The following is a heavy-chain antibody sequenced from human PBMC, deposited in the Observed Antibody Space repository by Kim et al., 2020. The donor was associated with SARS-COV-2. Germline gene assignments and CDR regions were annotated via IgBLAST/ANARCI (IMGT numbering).Heavy chain of an antibody. V-gene: IGHV3-49*04. CDR1: GFTFGDYG. CDR2: IRRESYGGTP. CDR3: TRDYEMDV. Sequence: GGSLRLSCTTSGFTFGDYGMSWVRQAPGKGLEWVGFIRRESYGGTPEYAAAMKGRVTISRDDSESIDYLQLNSLRSEDTAVYYCTRDYEMDVWGQGTTVTVSS. J-gene: IGHJ6*02.